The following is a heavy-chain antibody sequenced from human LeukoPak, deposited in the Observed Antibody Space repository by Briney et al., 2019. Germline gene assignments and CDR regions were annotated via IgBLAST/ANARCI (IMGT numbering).Heavy chain of an antibody. J-gene: IGHJ4*02. D-gene: IGHD3-10*01. Sequence: SETLSLTCSVSGGSINNNNWWSWVRQSPGKGLEWIGNIYHSGTTHYNPSLKSRVTISVDKSKNQFSLKLSSVTAADTAVYYCTRAQGEGSGSYYKIFDYWGQGTLVTVSS. V-gene: IGHV4-4*02. CDR1: GGSINNNNW. CDR2: IYHSGTT. CDR3: TRAQGEGSGSYYKIFDY.